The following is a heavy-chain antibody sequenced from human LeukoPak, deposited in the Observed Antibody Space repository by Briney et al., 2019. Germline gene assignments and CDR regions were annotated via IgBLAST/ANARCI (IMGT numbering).Heavy chain of an antibody. J-gene: IGHJ5*02. Sequence: PGGSLRLSCATSGFTFSNAWMNWVRKAPGKGLEWVGRIRSNSDGGTIEYAAPVKGRFALSRDDSKNTLFLQMNGLQTEDTAVYYCATDFYDSTWGQGTLVTVSS. V-gene: IGHV3-15*07. CDR1: GFTFSNAW. D-gene: IGHD3-22*01. CDR2: IRSNSDGGTI. CDR3: ATDFYDST.